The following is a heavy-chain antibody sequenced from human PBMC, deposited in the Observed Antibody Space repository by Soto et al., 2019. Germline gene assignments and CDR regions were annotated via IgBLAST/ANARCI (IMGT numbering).Heavy chain of an antibody. CDR3: AREHNGGVEWLFDSVAPPRGPPYYYYGMDV. CDR1: GFTFSSYS. CDR2: ISSSSSYI. Sequence: KPGGSLRLSCAASGFTFSSYSMNWVRQAPGKGLEWVSSISSSSSYIYYADSVKGRFTISRDNAKNSLYLQMNSLRAEDTAVYYCAREHNGGVEWLFDSVAPPRGPPYYYYGMDVWGQGTTVTVSS. V-gene: IGHV3-21*01. D-gene: IGHD3-3*01. J-gene: IGHJ6*02.